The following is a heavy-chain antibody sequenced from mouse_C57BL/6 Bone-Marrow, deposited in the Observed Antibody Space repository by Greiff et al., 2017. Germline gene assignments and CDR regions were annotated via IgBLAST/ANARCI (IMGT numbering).Heavy chain of an antibody. J-gene: IGHJ1*03. V-gene: IGHV1-9*01. CDR3: ARTRGRYCWDFDV. D-gene: IGHD1-1*01. Sequence: QVQLKQSGAELMKPGASVKLSCKATGYTFTGYWIEWVKQRPGHGLEWIGEIFPGSGSTNYNEKFKGKATFTADTSSNTAYMQLSSLTTEDSAIYYWARTRGRYCWDFDVWGTGTTVTVSS. CDR1: GYTFTGYW. CDR2: IFPGSGST.